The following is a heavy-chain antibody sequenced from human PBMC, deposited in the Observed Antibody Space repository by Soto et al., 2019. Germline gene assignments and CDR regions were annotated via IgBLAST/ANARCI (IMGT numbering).Heavy chain of an antibody. CDR2: IYHSGST. V-gene: IGHV4-30-4*01. CDR1: GGSISSGDYY. CDR3: ARGVDSSGYYFPLQD. D-gene: IGHD3-22*01. J-gene: IGHJ4*02. Sequence: SETLSLTCTVSGGSISSGDYYRSWIRQPPGKGLEWIGYIYHSGSTYYNPSLKSRVTISVDTSKKQFSLKLSSVTAADTAVYYCARGVDSSGYYFPLQDWGQGTPVTVSS.